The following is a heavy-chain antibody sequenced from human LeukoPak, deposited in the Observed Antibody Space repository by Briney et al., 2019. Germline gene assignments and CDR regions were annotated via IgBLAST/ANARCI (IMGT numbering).Heavy chain of an antibody. CDR3: ARDLLYRFQH. J-gene: IGHJ1*01. Sequence: PGGSLRLSCAASGFTVSSNYMSWVRQAPGKGLEWVSVIYSGGSTYYADSMKGRFTISRDNSKNTLYLQMNSLRAEDTAVYYCARDLLYRFQHWGQGTLVTVSS. V-gene: IGHV3-66*01. CDR2: IYSGGST. D-gene: IGHD2-2*02. CDR1: GFTVSSNY.